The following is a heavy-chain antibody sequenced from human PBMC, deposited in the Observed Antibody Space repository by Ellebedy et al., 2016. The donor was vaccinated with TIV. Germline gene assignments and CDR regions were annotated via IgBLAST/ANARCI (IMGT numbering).Heavy chain of an antibody. CDR3: ARHGRDELLHGLRWFDP. D-gene: IGHD3-9*01. Sequence: MPSETLSLTCTVSGGSITSSSYYWGWIRLPPGTGLEWIASIYYTGNTYYNPSLKSRVTISVDTSKKQFSLQLTTVTAADTAVYYCARHGRDELLHGLRWFDPWGQGTLVTVSS. V-gene: IGHV4-39*01. J-gene: IGHJ5*02. CDR1: GGSITSSSYY. CDR2: IYYTGNT.